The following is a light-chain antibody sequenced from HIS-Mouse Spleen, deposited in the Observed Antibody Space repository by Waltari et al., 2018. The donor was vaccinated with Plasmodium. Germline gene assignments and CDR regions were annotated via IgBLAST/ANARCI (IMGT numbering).Light chain of an antibody. V-gene: IGLV1-51*01. CDR1: RSNLRYNY. Sequence: QSVLTQPPSVSAAPGPKVTIPCPGSRSNLRYNYVSWYQQLPGTAPKLLIYDNNKRPSGIPYRFSGSKSGTSATLGITGLQTGDEADYYCGTWDSSLSAGVVFGGGTKLTVL. J-gene: IGLJ2*01. CDR3: GTWDSSLSAGVV. CDR2: DNN.